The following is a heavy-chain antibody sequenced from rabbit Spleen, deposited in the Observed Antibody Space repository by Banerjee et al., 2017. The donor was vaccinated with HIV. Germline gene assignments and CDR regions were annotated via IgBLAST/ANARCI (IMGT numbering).Heavy chain of an antibody. CDR2: IAGSSSGFT. CDR1: GVSFTNNYY. V-gene: IGHV1S40*01. Sequence: QSLEESGGDLVKPGASLTLTCTASGVSFTNNYYMCWVRQAPGKGLEWISCIAGSSSGFTYSATWAKGRFTCSKTSSTTVTLQMTSLTVADTATYFFARRAYTYGYAGYINLWGPGTLVTVS. D-gene: IGHD6-1*01. CDR3: ARRAYTYGYAGYINL. J-gene: IGHJ4*01.